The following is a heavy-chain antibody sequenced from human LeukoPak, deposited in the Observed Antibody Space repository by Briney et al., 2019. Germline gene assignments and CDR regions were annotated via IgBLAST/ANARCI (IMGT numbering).Heavy chain of an antibody. CDR2: INWNGGST. D-gene: IGHD2-8*01. CDR1: GFTFDDYA. V-gene: IGHV3-20*01. CDR3: ARASDVLMVYAPFDY. Sequence: PGGSLRLSCAASGFTFDDYAMHWVRQAPGKGLEWVSGINWNGGSTGYADSVKGRFTTSRDNAKNSLYLQMNSLRAEDTALYHCARASDVLMVYAPFDYWGQGTLVTVSS. J-gene: IGHJ4*02.